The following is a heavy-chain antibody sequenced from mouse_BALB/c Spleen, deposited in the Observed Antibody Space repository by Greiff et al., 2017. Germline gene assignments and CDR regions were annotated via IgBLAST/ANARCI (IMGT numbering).Heavy chain of an antibody. J-gene: IGHJ4*01. D-gene: IGHD2-1*01. CDR1: GYTFTSYW. V-gene: IGHV1-55*01. Sequence: QVQLQQSGTVLARPGASVKMSCKASGYTFTSYWMHWVKQRPGHGLEWIGDIYPGSGNTYYNEKFKGKATLTADKSSSTAYMQLSSLTSEDSAVYFCARGNGNYGYAMDYWGQGTSVTVSS. CDR3: ARGNGNYGYAMDY. CDR2: IYPGSGNT.